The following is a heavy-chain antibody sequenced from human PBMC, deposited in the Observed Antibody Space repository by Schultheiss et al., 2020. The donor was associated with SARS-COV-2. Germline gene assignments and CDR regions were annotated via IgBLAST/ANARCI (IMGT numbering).Heavy chain of an antibody. J-gene: IGHJ6*02. CDR2: IWYDGSNK. CDR3: ARDVVPAAAGSHYYYGMDV. Sequence: GGSLRLSCAASGFTFSSYGMHWVRQAPGKGLEWVAVIWYDGSNKYYADSVKGRFTISRDNSKNTLYLQMNSLRAEDTAVYYCARDVVPAAAGSHYYYGMDVWGQGTTVTVSS. D-gene: IGHD6-13*01. V-gene: IGHV3-30*19. CDR1: GFTFSSYG.